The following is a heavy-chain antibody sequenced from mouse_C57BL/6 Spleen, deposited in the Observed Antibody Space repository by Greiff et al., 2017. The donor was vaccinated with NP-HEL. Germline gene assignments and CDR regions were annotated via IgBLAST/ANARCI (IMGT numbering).Heavy chain of an antibody. CDR3: ADYGSRDYYAMDY. V-gene: IGHV3-6*01. D-gene: IGHD1-1*01. Sequence: ESGPGLVKPSQSLSLTCSVTGYSITSGYYWNWIRQFPGNTLEWIGYISYDGSNNYNPSLKNLISLTRDTSKNQFFLKLNSVTTEDTATYYCADYGSRDYYAMDYWGQGTSGTVSS. J-gene: IGHJ4*01. CDR2: ISYDGSN. CDR1: GYSITSGYY.